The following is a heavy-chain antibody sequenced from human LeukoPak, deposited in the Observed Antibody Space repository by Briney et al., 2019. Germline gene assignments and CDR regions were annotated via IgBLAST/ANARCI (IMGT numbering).Heavy chain of an antibody. D-gene: IGHD3-10*01. CDR2: IYHGGST. CDR3: AKGEDHGSGTVHFAS. Sequence: SGTLSLTCAVSGGSISSSNWWSWVRQPPGKGLEWIGEIYHGGSTNYNPSLKSRVAMSVDRSRNQFSLQLSSVTAADTAVYYCAKGEDHGSGTVHFASWGQGTLVTVSS. J-gene: IGHJ4*02. CDR1: GGSISSSNW. V-gene: IGHV4-4*02.